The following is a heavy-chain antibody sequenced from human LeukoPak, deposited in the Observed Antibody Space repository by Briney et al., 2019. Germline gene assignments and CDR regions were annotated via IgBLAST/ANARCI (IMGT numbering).Heavy chain of an antibody. CDR3: AKERRRVDTSMIRSYYFED. J-gene: IGHJ4*02. CDR2: ITGNGQTT. V-gene: IGHV3-23*01. CDR1: GFSFRSHA. Sequence: GGTLRLSCVASGFSFRSHAMSWVRQTPGKGLEWVASITGNGQTTSYADSGRGRFTISRDNSKDTVSLQMNSLTVEDTAIYYCAKERRRVDTSMIRSYYFEDWGQGTLVTVSS. D-gene: IGHD5-18*01.